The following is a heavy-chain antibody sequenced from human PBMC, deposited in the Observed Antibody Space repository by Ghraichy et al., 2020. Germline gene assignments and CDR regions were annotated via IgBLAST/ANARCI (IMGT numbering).Heavy chain of an antibody. CDR3: ARVGGSPTYYGMDV. CDR1: GGSISSGGYY. Sequence: SLNISCTVSGGSISSGGYYWSWIRQHPGKGLEWIGYIYYSGSTYYNPSLKSRVTISVDTSKNQFSLKLSSVTAADTAVYYCARVGGSPTYYGMDVWGQGTTVTVSS. D-gene: IGHD2-15*01. CDR2: IYYSGST. J-gene: IGHJ6*02. V-gene: IGHV4-31*03.